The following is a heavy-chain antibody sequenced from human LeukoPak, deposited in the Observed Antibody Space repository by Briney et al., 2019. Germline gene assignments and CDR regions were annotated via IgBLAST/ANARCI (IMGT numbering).Heavy chain of an antibody. CDR3: ARGWSGYYRNYYYYMDV. CDR2: IIPIFGTA. J-gene: IGHJ6*03. D-gene: IGHD3-3*01. V-gene: IGHV1-69*05. CDR1: GGTFSSYA. Sequence: SVKVSCKASGGTFSSYAISWVRQAPGQGLERMGGIIPIFGTANYAQKFQGRVTITTDESTSTAYMELSSLRSEDTAVYYCARGWSGYYRNYYYYMDVWGKGTTVTVSS.